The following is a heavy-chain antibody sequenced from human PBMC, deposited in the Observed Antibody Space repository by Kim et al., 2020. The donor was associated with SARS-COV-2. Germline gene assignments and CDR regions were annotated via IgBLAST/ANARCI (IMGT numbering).Heavy chain of an antibody. CDR3: ARDSSPIDLYGMDV. V-gene: IGHV4-34*01. Sequence: NPSLKSRVTISVDTSKNQFSLKLSSVTAADTAVYYCARDSSPIDLYGMDVWGQGTTVTVSS. J-gene: IGHJ6*02. D-gene: IGHD6-13*01.